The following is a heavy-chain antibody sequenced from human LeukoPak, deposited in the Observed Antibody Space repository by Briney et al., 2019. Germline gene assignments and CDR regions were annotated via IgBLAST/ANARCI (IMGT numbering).Heavy chain of an antibody. Sequence: SETLSLTCTVSGGSISSGDYYWRWIRQPPGKGLEWIGYIYYSGSTYYNPSLKSRVTISVDTSKNQFSLKLSSVTAADTAVYYCARADYCGGDCVDAFDIWGQGTMVTVSS. CDR3: ARADYCGGDCVDAFDI. CDR2: IYYSGST. J-gene: IGHJ3*02. V-gene: IGHV4-30-4*08. CDR1: GGSISSGDYY. D-gene: IGHD2-21*01.